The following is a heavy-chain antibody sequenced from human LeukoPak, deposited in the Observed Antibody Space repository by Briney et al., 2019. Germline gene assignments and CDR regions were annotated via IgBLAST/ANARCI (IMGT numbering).Heavy chain of an antibody. CDR1: GGTFSSYA. V-gene: IGHV1-69*04. CDR2: IIPILGIA. CDR3: AREQGYNWFDP. Sequence: ASVKVSCKASGGTFSSYAISWVRQAPGQGLEWMGRIIPILGIANYAQKFQGRVTITADKSTSTAYMELSSLRSDDTAVYYCAREQGYNWFDPWGQGALVTVSS. J-gene: IGHJ5*02.